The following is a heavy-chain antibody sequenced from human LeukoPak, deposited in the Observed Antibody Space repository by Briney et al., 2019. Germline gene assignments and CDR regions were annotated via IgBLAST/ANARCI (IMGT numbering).Heavy chain of an antibody. Sequence: GGSLRLSCAASGFTFNTYAMSWVRQAPGKGLVWVSRIASDGSSTTYADSVKGRFSISRDNAKNALYLQMNSLRVEDTAVYYCARGRPHGNDYWGQGTLVTVSS. D-gene: IGHD4-23*01. J-gene: IGHJ4*02. CDR2: IASDGSST. CDR3: ARGRPHGNDY. V-gene: IGHV3-74*01. CDR1: GFTFNTYA.